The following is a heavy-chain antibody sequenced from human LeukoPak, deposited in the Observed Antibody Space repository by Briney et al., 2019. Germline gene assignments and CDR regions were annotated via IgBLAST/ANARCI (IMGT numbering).Heavy chain of an antibody. V-gene: IGHV4-61*02. CDR1: SDSISSGTYY. D-gene: IGHD6-6*01. CDR3: ARGFEYSTSSRLGYYYFYMDV. CDR2: IDASGNP. J-gene: IGHJ6*03. Sequence: PSETLSLTCTVSSDSISSGTYYWSWIRQPAGKGLEWIGRIDASGNPNYNPSLRSRLTMSVDTSKNQFSLNLRFVTAADTAVFYCARGFEYSTSSRLGYYYFYMDVWGIGTTVTVSS.